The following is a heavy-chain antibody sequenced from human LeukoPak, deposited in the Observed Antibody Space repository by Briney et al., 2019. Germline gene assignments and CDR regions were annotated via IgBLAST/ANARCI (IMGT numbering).Heavy chain of an antibody. CDR2: IYTSGST. CDR3: AGTIFGVLHVDY. J-gene: IGHJ4*02. D-gene: IGHD3-3*01. CDR1: GGSISSYY. V-gene: IGHV4-4*09. Sequence: HPSETLSLTCTVSGGSISSYYWSWIRQPPGKGLEWIGYIYTSGSTNYNPSLKSRVTISVDTSKNQFSLKLSSVTAADTAVYYCAGTIFGVLHVDYWGQGTLVTVSS.